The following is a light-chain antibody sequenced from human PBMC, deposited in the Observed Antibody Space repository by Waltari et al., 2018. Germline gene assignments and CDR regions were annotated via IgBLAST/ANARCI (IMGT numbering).Light chain of an antibody. CDR3: YSAADNNLGV. CDR2: KDN. J-gene: IGLJ3*02. CDR1: VLAKKY. V-gene: IGLV3-27*01. Sequence: SYDLTQPSSVSVSPGQTATFTCSGDVLAKKYSLWFKQKPGQAPVLVIYKDNERPSGIPERFSGSSSGTTVTLTISGAQVEDEADYYCYSAADNNLGVFGGGTKLTVL.